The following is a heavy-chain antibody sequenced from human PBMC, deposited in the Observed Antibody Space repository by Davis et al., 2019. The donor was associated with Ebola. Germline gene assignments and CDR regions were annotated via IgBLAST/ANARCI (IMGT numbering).Heavy chain of an antibody. V-gene: IGHV3-30-3*01. CDR1: GFTFSSYA. CDR3: ARGISSSTSCYFAFDI. Sequence: PGGSLRLSCAASGFTFSSYAMHWVRQAPGKGLEWVAVISYDGSNKYYADSVKGRFTISRDNSKNTLYLQMNSLRAEDTAVYYCARGISSSTSCYFAFDIWGQGTMVTVSS. J-gene: IGHJ3*02. D-gene: IGHD2-2*01. CDR2: ISYDGSNK.